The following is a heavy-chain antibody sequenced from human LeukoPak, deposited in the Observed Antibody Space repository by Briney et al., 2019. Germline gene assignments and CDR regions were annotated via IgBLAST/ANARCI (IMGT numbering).Heavy chain of an antibody. Sequence: ASVKVSCKASGYPFTTYGIDWVRQAPGQELEWMGWISTYNGDTNYAQKFQGRVTMTTDTSTNTAHIELRSLTSDDTAAYYCAREWWGYDVLTGDNWFDPWGQGTLVIVSS. J-gene: IGHJ5*02. CDR2: ISTYNGDT. D-gene: IGHD3-9*01. CDR3: AREWWGYDVLTGDNWFDP. V-gene: IGHV1-18*01. CDR1: GYPFTTYG.